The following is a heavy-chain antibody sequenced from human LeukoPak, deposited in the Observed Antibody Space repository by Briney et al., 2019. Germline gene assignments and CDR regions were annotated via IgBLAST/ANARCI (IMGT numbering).Heavy chain of an antibody. J-gene: IGHJ4*02. CDR2: IYHSGTT. CDR3: ARGPYYFDS. CDR1: GGSISGSGYY. V-gene: IGHV4-39*07. Sequence: SETLSLTCTVSGGSISGSGYYWGWLRQAPGKGLEWIGNIYHSGTTYYNPYLNSLVTISVNTSRNQFSVRLSSVTAADTAVYYCARGPYYFDSWGQGNLVT.